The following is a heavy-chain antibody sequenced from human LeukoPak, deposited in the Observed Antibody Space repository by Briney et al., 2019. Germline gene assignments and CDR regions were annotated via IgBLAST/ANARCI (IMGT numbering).Heavy chain of an antibody. CDR1: GFTFSAFG. J-gene: IGHJ4*02. CDR2: IPYDGSDK. CDR3: AKFSSTSWYVGYFDY. D-gene: IGHD6-13*01. V-gene: IGHV3-30*02. Sequence: GGSLRLSCAASGFTFSAFGMHWVRQAPGKGLEWVTFIPYDGSDKYYADSVKGRFTISRDNAKNSLYLQMNSLRAEDMALYYCAKFSSTSWYVGYFDYWGQGTLVTVSS.